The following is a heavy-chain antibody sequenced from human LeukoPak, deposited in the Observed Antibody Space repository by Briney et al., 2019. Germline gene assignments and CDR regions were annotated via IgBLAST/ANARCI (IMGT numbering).Heavy chain of an antibody. CDR1: GGSISSYY. CDR3: AKSRTEQLVNDY. Sequence: SETLSLTCTVSGGSISSYYWSWIRQPPGKGLEWIGYIYYSGSTNYNPSLKSRVTISVDTSKNQFSLKLSSVTAADTAVYYCAKSRTEQLVNDYWGQGTLVTVSS. D-gene: IGHD6-13*01. CDR2: IYYSGST. J-gene: IGHJ4*02. V-gene: IGHV4-59*01.